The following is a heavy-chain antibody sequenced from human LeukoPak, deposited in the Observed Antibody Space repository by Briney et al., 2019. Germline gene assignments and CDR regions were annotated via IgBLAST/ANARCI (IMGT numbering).Heavy chain of an antibody. Sequence: GGSLRLSCAASGFTFSSYWMSWVRQAPGKGPEWVANIKQDGSEKYYVDSVKGRFTISRDNAKNSLYLQMNSLRAEDTAVYYCARDNGGGYDSSGYKTYYFDYWGQGTLVTVSS. CDR1: GFTFSSYW. J-gene: IGHJ4*02. CDR2: IKQDGSEK. CDR3: ARDNGGGYDSSGYKTYYFDY. V-gene: IGHV3-7*01. D-gene: IGHD3-22*01.